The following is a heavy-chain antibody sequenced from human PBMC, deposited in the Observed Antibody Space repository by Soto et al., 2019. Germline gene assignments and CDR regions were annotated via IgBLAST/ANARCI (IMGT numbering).Heavy chain of an antibody. V-gene: IGHV3-21*01. D-gene: IGHD2-2*02. J-gene: IGHJ6*02. CDR3: ARDLAIVVVPAAISSDYGMDV. CDR2: ISSSSSYI. Sequence: LRLSCAASGFTFSSYSMNWVRQAPGKGLEWVSSISSSSSYIYYADSVKGRFTISRDNAKNSLYLQMNSLRAEDTAVYYCARDLAIVVVPAAISSDYGMDVWGQGTTVTVSS. CDR1: GFTFSSYS.